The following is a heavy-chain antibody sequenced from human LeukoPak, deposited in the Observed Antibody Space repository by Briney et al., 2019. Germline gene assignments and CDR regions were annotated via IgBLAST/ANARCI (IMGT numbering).Heavy chain of an antibody. D-gene: IGHD3-10*01. CDR3: ASHYFDDAFDV. Sequence: PSETLSLTCTVSGGSISSYYWSWIRQPPGKGLEWIGYIYYSGSTNYNPSLKSRVTISVDTSKNQFSLKPSSVTAADTAVYYCASHYFDDAFDVWGQGTMVTVSS. J-gene: IGHJ3*01. V-gene: IGHV4-59*08. CDR1: GGSISSYY. CDR2: IYYSGST.